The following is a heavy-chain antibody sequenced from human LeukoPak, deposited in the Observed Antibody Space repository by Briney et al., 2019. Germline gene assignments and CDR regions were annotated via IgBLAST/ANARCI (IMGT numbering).Heavy chain of an antibody. V-gene: IGHV5-51*01. CDR3: ARHGHCTNGVCYSNYYYYMDV. CDR1: EYSFTSYW. CDR2: IYPDDSDT. J-gene: IGHJ6*03. D-gene: IGHD2-8*01. Sequence: GESLKISGKGSEYSFTSYWIGWVRQVPGKGLEWMGIIYPDDSDTSNNPSFEGQVIISVDKSISTAYLQWSSLKASDTATYYCARHGHCTNGVCYSNYYYYMDVWGKGTTVTVSS.